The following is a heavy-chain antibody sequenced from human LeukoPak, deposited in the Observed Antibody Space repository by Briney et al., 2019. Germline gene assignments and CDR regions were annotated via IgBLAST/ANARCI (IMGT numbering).Heavy chain of an antibody. CDR2: INHSVST. D-gene: IGHD3-10*01. CDR1: GGSFSGYY. V-gene: IGHV4-34*01. Sequence: SETLSLTCAVYGGSFSGYYWSWIRQPPGKGLEWIGEINHSVSTNYNPSLKSRVTISVDTSKKQFSLKLSSVTAADTAVYYCARHTPVLLWFGELSIRVGYFDYWGQGTLVTVSS. J-gene: IGHJ4*02. CDR3: ARHTPVLLWFGELSIRVGYFDY.